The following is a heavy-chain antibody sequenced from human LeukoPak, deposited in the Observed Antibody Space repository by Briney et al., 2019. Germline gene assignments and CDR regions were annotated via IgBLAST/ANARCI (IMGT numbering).Heavy chain of an antibody. CDR3: ARGRPNHYYDSSGCIDY. J-gene: IGHJ4*02. D-gene: IGHD3-22*01. CDR1: GGSFSGYY. CDR2: INHSGST. Sequence: PSETLSLTCAVYGGSFSGYYWSWIRQPPGKGLEWIGEINHSGSTNYNPSLKSRVTISVDTSKNQFSLKLSSVTAADTAVYYCARGRPNHYYDSSGCIDYWGQGTLVTVSS. V-gene: IGHV4-34*01.